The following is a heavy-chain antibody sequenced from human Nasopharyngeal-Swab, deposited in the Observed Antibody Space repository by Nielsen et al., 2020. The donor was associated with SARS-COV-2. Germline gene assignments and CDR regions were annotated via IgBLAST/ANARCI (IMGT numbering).Heavy chain of an antibody. D-gene: IGHD3-10*01. Sequence: GESLKISCAASGFTFSSYGMHWVRQAPGKGLEWVAVIWYDGSNKYYADSVKGRFTISRDNSKNTLYLQMNSLRAEDTAVYYCAKDPGGWFGWFDPWGQGTLVTVSS. CDR1: GFTFSSYG. CDR2: IWYDGSNK. V-gene: IGHV3-30*02. J-gene: IGHJ5*02. CDR3: AKDPGGWFGWFDP.